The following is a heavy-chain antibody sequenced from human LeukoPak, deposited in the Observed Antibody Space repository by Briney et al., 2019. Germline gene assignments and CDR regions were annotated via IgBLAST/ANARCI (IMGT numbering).Heavy chain of an antibody. CDR2: IIPIFGTA. J-gene: IGHJ5*02. CDR3: ARGKRYCSSTSCYILNWFDP. V-gene: IGHV1-69*05. Sequence: ASVKVSCKASGGTFSSYAISWVRRAPGQGLEWMGGIIPIFGTANYAQKFQGGVTITTDESTSTAYMELSSLRSEDTAVYYCARGKRYCSSTSCYILNWFDPWGQGTLVTVSS. D-gene: IGHD2-2*02. CDR1: GGTFSSYA.